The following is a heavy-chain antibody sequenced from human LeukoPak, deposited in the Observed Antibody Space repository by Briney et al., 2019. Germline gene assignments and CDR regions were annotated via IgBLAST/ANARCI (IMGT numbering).Heavy chain of an antibody. J-gene: IGHJ3*02. CDR3: TRGRASAFDI. CDR2: TYYRSKWYS. V-gene: IGHV6-1*01. Sequence: SQTLSLTCAISGDSVSSNSAAWNWIRQSPSRGLEWLGRTYYRSKWYSEYAVSQKSRITVTPDTSKNQFSLQLNSVTPEDTAVYYCTRGRASAFDIWDQGTVVTVSS. CDR1: GDSVSSNSAA.